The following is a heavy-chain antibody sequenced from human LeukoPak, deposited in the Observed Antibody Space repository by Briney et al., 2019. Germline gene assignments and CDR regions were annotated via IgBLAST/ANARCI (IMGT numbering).Heavy chain of an antibody. CDR2: IWYDGSNK. CDR3: ARDAMDYYDSSGYPLYYFDY. J-gene: IGHJ4*02. V-gene: IGHV3-33*01. D-gene: IGHD3-22*01. Sequence: PGRSLRLPCAASGFTFSSYGMHWVRQAPGKGLEWVAVIWYDGSNKYYADSVKGRFTISRDNSKNTLFLQMNSLRAEDTAVYYCARDAMDYYDSSGYPLYYFDYWGQGSRVTVSS. CDR1: GFTFSSYG.